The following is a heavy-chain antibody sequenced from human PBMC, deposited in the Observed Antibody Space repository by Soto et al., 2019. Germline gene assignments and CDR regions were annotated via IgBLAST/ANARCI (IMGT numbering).Heavy chain of an antibody. CDR2: ISPDTSRT. Sequence: PGESLKISCNGSEYIFANQWIGWGRQMPGKGLEWVGIISPDTSRTLYSPSLQGQVTISVDKSISTVYLQWNSLRAEDTAVYYCAKVILTGYNYWGQGTLVTVS. CDR3: AKVILTGYNY. V-gene: IGHV5-51*01. CDR1: EYIFANQW. D-gene: IGHD3-9*01. J-gene: IGHJ4*02.